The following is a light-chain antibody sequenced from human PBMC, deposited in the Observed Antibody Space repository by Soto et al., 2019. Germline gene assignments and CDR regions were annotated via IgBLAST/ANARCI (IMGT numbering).Light chain of an antibody. CDR1: QTINSW. V-gene: IGKV1-5*03. J-gene: IGKJ3*01. Sequence: DIQMTQSPYTLSASVGDRVTITCRASQTINSWLAWYQQKPGKAPKLLIHKASSLESGVPSRFSGSGSGTEFTLTISSLQADDFATYYCQQYNSHPFTFGPGTKVDIK. CDR2: KAS. CDR3: QQYNSHPFT.